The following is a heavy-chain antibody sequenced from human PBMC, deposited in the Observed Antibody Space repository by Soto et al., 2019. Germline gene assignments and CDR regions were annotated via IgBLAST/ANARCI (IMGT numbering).Heavy chain of an antibody. CDR2: ISNSSSTI. J-gene: IGHJ6*02. Sequence: GGSLRLSCAAPGFTFSSYSMNWVRQAPGKGLEWVSYISNSSSTIYYADSVKGRFTISRDNAKNSLYLQMNSLRDEDTAAYYCARDSPGRYCSSTSCPRMDVWGQGTTFTVSS. D-gene: IGHD2-2*01. CDR3: ARDSPGRYCSSTSCPRMDV. CDR1: GFTFSSYS. V-gene: IGHV3-48*02.